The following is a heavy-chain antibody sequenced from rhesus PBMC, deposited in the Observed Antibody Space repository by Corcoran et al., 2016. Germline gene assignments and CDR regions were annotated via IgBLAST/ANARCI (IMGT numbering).Heavy chain of an antibody. CDR1: GGSITNNF. Sequence: QLQLQESGPGLVKPSETLSLTCAVSGGSITNNFWSWIRPPPGTGLEWIGHIPRSGGSTDYNPSLKSRVTISTDMSKNQFSLSLTSVTAADTAVYYCASTSRTYYYYGLDSWGQGVAVTVSS. CDR2: IPRSGGST. J-gene: IGHJ6*01. V-gene: IGHV4-173*01. D-gene: IGHD2-15*01. CDR3: ASTSRTYYYYGLDS.